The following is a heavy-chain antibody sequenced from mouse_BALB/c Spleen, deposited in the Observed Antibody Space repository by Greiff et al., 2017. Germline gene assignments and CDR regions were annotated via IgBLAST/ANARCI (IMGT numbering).Heavy chain of an antibody. CDR2: ISSGGSYT. V-gene: IGHV5-6*01. Sequence: EVQLVESGGDLVKPGGSLKLSCAASGFTFSSYGMSWVRQTPDKRLEWVATISSGGSYTYYPDSVKGRFTISRDNAKNTLYLQMSSLKSEDTAMYYCARHDGNYVGDYWGQGTTLTVSS. J-gene: IGHJ2*01. D-gene: IGHD2-1*01. CDR3: ARHDGNYVGDY. CDR1: GFTFSSYG.